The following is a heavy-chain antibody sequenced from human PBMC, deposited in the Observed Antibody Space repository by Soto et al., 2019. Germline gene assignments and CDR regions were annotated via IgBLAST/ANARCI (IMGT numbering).Heavy chain of an antibody. CDR1: GDTFTSYG. V-gene: IGHV1-18*01. CDR3: ARDWAAAGPFDY. CDR2: ISAYNGDK. D-gene: IGHD6-13*01. Sequence: QVQLVQSGAEVKKPGASVKVSCKASGDTFTSYGISWVRQAHGQGLEWMGWISAYNGDKNYAQKLQGRVTMTTDTSPSTAYMELRSLRSDDTAVYSCARDWAAAGPFDYWGQGTLVTVSS. J-gene: IGHJ4*02.